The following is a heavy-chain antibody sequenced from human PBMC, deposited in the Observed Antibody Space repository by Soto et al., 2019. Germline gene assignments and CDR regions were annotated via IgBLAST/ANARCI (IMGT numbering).Heavy chain of an antibody. J-gene: IGHJ5*02. V-gene: IGHV1-18*01. Sequence: ASVKVSCKASGYTFTSYGISWVRQAPGQGLEWMGWVSAYNGKTNYAQKFQGRVTITTDTSTSTAYMELSSLKSEDTAVYYCASWKENNWFDPWGQGTLVTVSS. CDR1: GYTFTSYG. D-gene: IGHD1-1*01. CDR2: VSAYNGKT. CDR3: ASWKENNWFDP.